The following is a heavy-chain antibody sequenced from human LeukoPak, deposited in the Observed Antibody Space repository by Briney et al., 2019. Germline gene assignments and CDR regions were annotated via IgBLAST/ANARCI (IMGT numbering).Heavy chain of an antibody. D-gene: IGHD3-10*01. CDR2: INEHGSIT. Sequence: GGSLRLSCAASGFTFSSYLMHWVRQVPGKGLVWVARINEHGSITDYADSVKDRFTVSRDNAWNTLYLQMNSLRAEGTAVYYCAREVAGSGSLWGQGTLITVSS. CDR1: GFTFSSYL. CDR3: AREVAGSGSL. V-gene: IGHV3-74*01. J-gene: IGHJ4*02.